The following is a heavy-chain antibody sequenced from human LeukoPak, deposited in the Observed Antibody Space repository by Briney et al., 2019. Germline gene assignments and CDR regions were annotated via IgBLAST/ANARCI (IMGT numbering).Heavy chain of an antibody. CDR3: ARPPSDFWSGYPDY. CDR2: IRYDGSNK. J-gene: IGHJ4*02. V-gene: IGHV3-30*02. D-gene: IGHD3-3*01. Sequence: GGSLRLSCAASGFTFSSYGMDWVRQAPGKGLEWVAFIRYDGSNKYYADSVKGRFTISRDNSKNTLYLQMNSLRAEDTAVYYCARPPSDFWSGYPDYWGQGTLVTVSS. CDR1: GFTFSSYG.